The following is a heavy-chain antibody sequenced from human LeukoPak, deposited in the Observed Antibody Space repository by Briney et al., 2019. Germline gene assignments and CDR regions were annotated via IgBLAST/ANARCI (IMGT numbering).Heavy chain of an antibody. CDR3: AKDSLYSSSWYGDYYYYMDV. D-gene: IGHD6-13*01. CDR1: GFTFTSYG. Sequence: GGSLRLSCAASGFTFTSYGMNWVRQVPGKGLEWVSSISGAGGNIYYADSVKGRFTISRDNSKNTLYLQMNSLRAEDTAVYYCAKDSLYSSSWYGDYYYYMDVWGKGTTVTVSS. V-gene: IGHV3-23*01. J-gene: IGHJ6*03. CDR2: ISGAGGNI.